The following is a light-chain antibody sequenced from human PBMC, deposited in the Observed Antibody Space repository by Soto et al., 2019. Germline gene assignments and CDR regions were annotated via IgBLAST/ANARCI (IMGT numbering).Light chain of an antibody. CDR1: QDIRTS. Sequence: DIQLTQSPSSLSASVGDRVSISCQASQDIRTSLNWYHQEPGKAPRLVIYDTSTLEIGVPTRLGGRGSGTEFSLTIIGLQPEDFGTYYCQQDNNVPYTFGQGTKVEIK. CDR3: QQDNNVPYT. CDR2: DTS. J-gene: IGKJ2*01. V-gene: IGKV1-33*01.